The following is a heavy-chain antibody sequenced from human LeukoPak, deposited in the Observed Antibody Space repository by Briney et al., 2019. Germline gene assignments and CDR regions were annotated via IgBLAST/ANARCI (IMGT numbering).Heavy chain of an antibody. V-gene: IGHV1-18*01. D-gene: IGHD4-17*01. J-gene: IGHJ4*02. Sequence: GASVKVSCKASGYTFTSYGISWVRQAPRQGLEWMGWISAYNGNTNYAQKLQGRVTMTTDTSTSTAYMELRSLRSDDTAVYYCASISYGDYSFDYWGQGTLVTVSS. CDR1: GYTFTSYG. CDR3: ASISYGDYSFDY. CDR2: ISAYNGNT.